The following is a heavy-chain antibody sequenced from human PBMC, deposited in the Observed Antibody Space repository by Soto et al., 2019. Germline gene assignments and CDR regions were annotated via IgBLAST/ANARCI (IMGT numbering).Heavy chain of an antibody. CDR2: LYYRGKT. Sequence: QLQLQESGPGLVKPSETLSLTCTVSGASISSSNYYWGWIRQPPGKGLEWIGALYYRGKTYYNASLESRVTMSVDTSKTQFSLNLSSVTAADTAVYFCATAEYFTFWLISWGQGTLVSVSS. CDR3: ATAEYFTFWLIS. J-gene: IGHJ4*02. CDR1: GASISSSNYY. D-gene: IGHD3-3*01. V-gene: IGHV4-39*01.